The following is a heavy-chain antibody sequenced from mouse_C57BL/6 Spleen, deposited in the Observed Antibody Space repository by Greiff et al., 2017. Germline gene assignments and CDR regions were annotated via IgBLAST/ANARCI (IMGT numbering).Heavy chain of an antibody. Sequence: QVHVKQPGAELVKPGASVKLSCKASGYTFTSYWMHWVQQRPGQGLEWIGMIHPNSGSTNYNEKFKSKATLTVDKSSSTAYMQLSSLTSEDSAVYYCARKPTVVVNWYFDVWGTGTTVTVSS. CDR2: IHPNSGST. D-gene: IGHD1-1*01. CDR1: GYTFTSYW. CDR3: ARKPTVVVNWYFDV. V-gene: IGHV1-64*01. J-gene: IGHJ1*03.